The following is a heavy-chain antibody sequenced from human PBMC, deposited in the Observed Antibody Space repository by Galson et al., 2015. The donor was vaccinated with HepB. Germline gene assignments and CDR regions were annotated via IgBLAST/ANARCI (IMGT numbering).Heavy chain of an antibody. J-gene: IGHJ4*02. Sequence: SVKVSCKASGYTLFNYGITWVRQAPGQGLEWMGWIFSYNGNTNYGQKFQGRVTMTADTSTNTAYMELRSLRSDDTAEYYCARARYNISPPDLWGQGSLITVSS. CDR3: ARARYNISPPDL. V-gene: IGHV1-18*01. D-gene: IGHD2-2*02. CDR1: GYTLFNYG. CDR2: IFSYNGNT.